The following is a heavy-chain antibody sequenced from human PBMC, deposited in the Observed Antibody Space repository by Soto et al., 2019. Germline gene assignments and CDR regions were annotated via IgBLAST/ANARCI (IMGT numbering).Heavy chain of an antibody. D-gene: IGHD5-18*01. Sequence: SETLSLTCTVSGGSISSSSYYWGWIRQPPGKGLEWIGSIYYSGSTYYNPSLKSRVTISVDTSKNQFSLKLSSVTAADTAVYYCARQQRGYSYGQQLNGDPYYYYYGMDVWGQGTTVTVSS. CDR2: IYYSGST. V-gene: IGHV4-39*01. CDR3: ARQQRGYSYGQQLNGDPYYYYYGMDV. CDR1: GGSISSSSYY. J-gene: IGHJ6*02.